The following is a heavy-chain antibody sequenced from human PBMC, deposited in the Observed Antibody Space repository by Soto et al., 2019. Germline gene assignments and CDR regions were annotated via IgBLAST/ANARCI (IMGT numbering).Heavy chain of an antibody. V-gene: IGHV1-8*01. J-gene: IGHJ3*02. Sequence: QVQLVQSGAEVKKPGASVKVSCKASGYTFTSYDINWVRQATGQGLEWMGWMNPNSGNTGYAQKFQGRVTMTRNTSISTAYMELSSLRSEDTAVYYCARGQGYSGYDQIQDAFDIWGQGTMVTVSS. CDR1: GYTFTSYD. CDR2: MNPNSGNT. CDR3: ARGQGYSGYDQIQDAFDI. D-gene: IGHD5-12*01.